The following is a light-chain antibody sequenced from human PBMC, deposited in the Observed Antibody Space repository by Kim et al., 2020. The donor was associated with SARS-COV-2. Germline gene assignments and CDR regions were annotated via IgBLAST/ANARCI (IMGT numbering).Light chain of an antibody. CDR3: QQYNSWPRT. Sequence: PGERATLSCRATQSVSSNLAWYQQRPGQAPRLLIYDASTRATGVPARFSGSGSETEFTLTISSLQSEDFAVFYCQQYNSWPRTFGQGTKVDI. CDR2: DAS. V-gene: IGKV3-15*01. J-gene: IGKJ1*01. CDR1: QSVSSN.